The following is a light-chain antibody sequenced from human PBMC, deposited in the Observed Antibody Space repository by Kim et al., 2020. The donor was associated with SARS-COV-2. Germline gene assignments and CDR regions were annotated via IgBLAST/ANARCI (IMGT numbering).Light chain of an antibody. CDR3: QQRSNWPRSIT. CDR1: QSFSRY. V-gene: IGKV3-11*01. Sequence: EKPTRPSRPSQSFSRYLAWYQQKPGQAPKRLIYDASNRATGIPARFSGSGYGTDFTLTISSLEHEDFAVYYCQQRSNWPRSITFGQGTRLEIK. J-gene: IGKJ5*01. CDR2: DAS.